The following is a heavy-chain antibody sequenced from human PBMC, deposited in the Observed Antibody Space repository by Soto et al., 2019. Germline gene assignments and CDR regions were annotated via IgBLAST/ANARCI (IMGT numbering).Heavy chain of an antibody. V-gene: IGHV3-74*01. CDR2: MKSDGTIT. Sequence: GGSLRLSCGASGFTFSTYWMNWVRQVPGKGLVWLAGMKSDGTITNYADSVKGRFTISRDNVKNTQSLQMNGLRGEDTAVYYCTRLSRGHVAFLSYRMDVWGRGTKATVYS. J-gene: IGHJ6*02. D-gene: IGHD3-16*02. CDR3: TRLSRGHVAFLSYRMDV. CDR1: GFTFSTYW.